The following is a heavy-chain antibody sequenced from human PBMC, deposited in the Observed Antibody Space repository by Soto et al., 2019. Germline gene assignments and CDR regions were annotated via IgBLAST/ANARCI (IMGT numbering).Heavy chain of an antibody. CDR3: ARDGVGATTFYGYFDY. J-gene: IGHJ4*02. V-gene: IGHV3-33*01. CDR1: GFRFSGFG. CDR2: LRHDGSNK. Sequence: QVQLVESGGGVVQPGRSLRLSCAASGFRFSGFGMHWVRQAPGTGLEWVAILRHDGSNKYYADSVKGRFTISRDNSQNTLYLQMDSLRVEDTAVYYCARDGVGATTFYGYFDYWGQGILVTVSS. D-gene: IGHD1-26*01.